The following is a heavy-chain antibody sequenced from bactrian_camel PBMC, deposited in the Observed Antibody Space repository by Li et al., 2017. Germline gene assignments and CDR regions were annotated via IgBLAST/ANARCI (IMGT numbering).Heavy chain of an antibody. CDR1: GFTFSTYD. V-gene: IGHV3S40*01. CDR3: NAVGYDLHDGPVDY. J-gene: IGHJ4*01. Sequence: VQLVESGGGLVQPGGSLRLSCATSGFTFSTYDMSWVRQAPGKGLEWVSTINAAGSSTYYAESVKGRFTISRDNAKNTLYQQLNSLKTEDTGIYYCNAVGYDLHDGPVDYWGQGTQVTVS. D-gene: IGHD3*01. CDR2: INAAGSST.